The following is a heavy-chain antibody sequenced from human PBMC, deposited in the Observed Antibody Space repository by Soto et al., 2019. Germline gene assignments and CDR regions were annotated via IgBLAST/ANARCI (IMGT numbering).Heavy chain of an antibody. D-gene: IGHD1-26*01. CDR1: GFTVSSNY. V-gene: IGHV3-66*01. J-gene: IGHJ4*02. CDR3: ASSFTRRVGASAFDY. Sequence: EVQLVESGGGLVQPGGSLRLSCAASGFTVSSNYMSWVRQAPGKGLEWVSVIYSGGSTYYADSVKGRFTISRDNSKNTLYLQMNSLRAEDTAVYYCASSFTRRVGASAFDYWGQGTLVTVSS. CDR2: IYSGGST.